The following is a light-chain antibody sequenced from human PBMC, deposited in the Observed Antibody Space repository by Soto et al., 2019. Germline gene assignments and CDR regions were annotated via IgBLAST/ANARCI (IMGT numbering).Light chain of an antibody. Sequence: EVVLTQSPATLSVSPGERAIVSCRASQDIRINLAWYQQKPGQAPRLLIYRTSTRATDIPARFSGSGSGTEFTLTISSLQSEDFAAYSCQQYHKWPITFGQGARLEI. J-gene: IGKJ5*01. CDR3: QQYHKWPIT. CDR1: QDIRIN. CDR2: RTS. V-gene: IGKV3-15*01.